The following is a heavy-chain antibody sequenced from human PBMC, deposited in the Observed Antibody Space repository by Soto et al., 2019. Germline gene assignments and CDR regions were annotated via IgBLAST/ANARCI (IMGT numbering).Heavy chain of an antibody. J-gene: IGHJ4*02. CDR2: IWYDGSNK. CDR1: GFTFSSYG. V-gene: IGHV3-33*01. CDR3: ARVGGVYYFDY. Sequence: QVQLVESGGGVVQPGRSLRLSCAASGFTFSSYGMHWVRQAPGKGLEWVAVIWYDGSNKYYADSEKGRFTISRDNSKNTLYLQMNSLRAEDTAVYYCARVGGVYYFDYWGQGTLVTVSS. D-gene: IGHD3-3*01.